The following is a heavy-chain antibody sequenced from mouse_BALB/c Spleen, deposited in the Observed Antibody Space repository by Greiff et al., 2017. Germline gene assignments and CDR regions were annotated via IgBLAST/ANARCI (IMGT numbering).Heavy chain of an antibody. D-gene: IGHD4-1*01. CDR2: ISSGGSYT. V-gene: IGHV5-9-1*01. Sequence: EVMLVESGGGLVKPGGSLKLSCAASGFTFSSYAMSWVRQTPEKRLEWVATISSGGSYTYYPDSVKGRFTISRDNAKNTLYLQMSSLRSEDTAMYYCARRGWDETWFAYWGQGTMVTVSA. CDR1: GFTFSSYA. CDR3: ARRGWDETWFAY. J-gene: IGHJ3*01.